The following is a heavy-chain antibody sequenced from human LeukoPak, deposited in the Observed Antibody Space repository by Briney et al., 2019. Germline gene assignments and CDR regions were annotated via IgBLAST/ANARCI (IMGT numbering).Heavy chain of an antibody. CDR3: ARDYYDSSGPPH. J-gene: IGHJ1*01. D-gene: IGHD3-22*01. CDR2: IYYSGST. V-gene: IGHV4-31*03. Sequence: SGTLSLTCTVSGGSISSGGYYWSWIRQHPGKGLEWIGYIYYSGSTYYNPSLKSRVTISVDTSKNQFSLKLSSVTAADTAVYYCARDYYDSSGPPHWGQGTLVTVSS. CDR1: GGSISSGGYY.